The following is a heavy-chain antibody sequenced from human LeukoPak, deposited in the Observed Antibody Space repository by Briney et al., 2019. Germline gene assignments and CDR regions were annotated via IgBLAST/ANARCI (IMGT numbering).Heavy chain of an antibody. Sequence: PGGSLRLSCAASGFTFSSYSMNWVRQAPGKGLEWVSSISSSSSYIYYADSVKGRFTISRDNAKNSLYLQMNSLRAEDTAVYYCARDPVYYYGSGSYYIDYGMDVWGQGTTVTVSS. D-gene: IGHD3-10*01. CDR1: GFTFSSYS. CDR3: ARDPVYYYGSGSYYIDYGMDV. V-gene: IGHV3-21*01. CDR2: ISSSSSYI. J-gene: IGHJ6*02.